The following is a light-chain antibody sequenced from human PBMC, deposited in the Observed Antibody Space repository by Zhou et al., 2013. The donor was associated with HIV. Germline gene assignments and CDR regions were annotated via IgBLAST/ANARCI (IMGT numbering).Light chain of an antibody. CDR1: QDIGTS. V-gene: IGKV1-8*01. Sequence: AIRMTQSPSSFSASTGDRVTITCRASQDIGTSLAWYQQKPGRAPKLLIYGASTLQGGVPSRFSGSGSGTDFTLTINCLQSEDFATYYCQQYYGYPFFGQGTRLDIK. CDR2: GAS. CDR3: QQYYGYPF. J-gene: IGKJ5*01.